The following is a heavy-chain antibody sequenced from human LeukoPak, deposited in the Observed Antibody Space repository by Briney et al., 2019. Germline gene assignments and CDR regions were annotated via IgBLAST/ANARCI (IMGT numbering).Heavy chain of an antibody. CDR1: GGSVSNGSYY. CDR3: ARELAELGYCSGGSCYSNWFDP. CDR2: IYYSGST. D-gene: IGHD2-15*01. Sequence: SETLSLTCTVSGGSVSNGSYYWSWIRQPPGKGLERIGYIYYSGSTNYNPSLKSRVTISVDTSKNQFSLKLSSVTAADTAVYYCARELAELGYCSGGSCYSNWFDPWGQGTLVTVSS. J-gene: IGHJ5*02. V-gene: IGHV4-61*01.